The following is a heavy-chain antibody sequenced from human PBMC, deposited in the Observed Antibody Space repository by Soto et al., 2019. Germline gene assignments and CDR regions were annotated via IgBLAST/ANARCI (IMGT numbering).Heavy chain of an antibody. CDR2: ISPYNGDT. CDR1: GYTFTSYG. D-gene: IGHD6-25*01. CDR3: VRDASSGYRGWWDP. V-gene: IGHV1-18*01. Sequence: QVQLVQSGTELKKPGASVMVSCKTSGYTFTSYGISWVRQAPGQGPEWMGLISPYNGDTIYARKFQGRVIVTEDTATRTVYLELRSLRSDDTAVYYCVRDASSGYRGWWDPWGQGTLVTVSS. J-gene: IGHJ5*02.